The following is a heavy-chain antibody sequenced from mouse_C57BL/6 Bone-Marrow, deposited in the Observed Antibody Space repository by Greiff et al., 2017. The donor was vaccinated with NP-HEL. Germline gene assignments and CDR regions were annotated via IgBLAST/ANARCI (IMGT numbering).Heavy chain of an antibody. CDR2: IYPGSGST. CDR3: ASYYYGSSPGLMDY. D-gene: IGHD1-1*01. Sequence: VQLQQPGAELVKPGASVKMSCKASGYTFTSYWITWVKQRPGQGLEWIGDIYPGSGSTNYNEKFKSKATLTVDTSSSTAYMQLSSLTSEDSAVYYGASYYYGSSPGLMDYWGQGTSVTVSS. CDR1: GYTFTSYW. J-gene: IGHJ4*01. V-gene: IGHV1-55*01.